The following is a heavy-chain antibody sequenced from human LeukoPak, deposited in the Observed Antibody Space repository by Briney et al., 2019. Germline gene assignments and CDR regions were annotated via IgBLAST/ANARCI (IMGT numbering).Heavy chain of an antibody. Sequence: GGSLRLSCAASGFAFSSYTMNWVRQIPGKGLEWVSSISYSSYISYADSVKGRFTISRDNARNSLYLQMNSLRGDDTAVYYCARGAGIDYWGQGTLVTVSP. J-gene: IGHJ4*02. D-gene: IGHD6-19*01. CDR3: ARGAGIDY. V-gene: IGHV3-21*01. CDR2: ISYSSYI. CDR1: GFAFSSYT.